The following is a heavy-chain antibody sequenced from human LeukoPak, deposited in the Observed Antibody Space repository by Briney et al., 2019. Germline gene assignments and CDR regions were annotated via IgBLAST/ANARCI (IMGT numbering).Heavy chain of an antibody. D-gene: IGHD3-3*01. CDR2: ISFDGSNK. CDR3: AREQYDFWSGSNADY. CDR1: GFTFSSYA. V-gene: IGHV3-30-3*01. J-gene: IGHJ4*02. Sequence: GGSLRLSCAASGFTFSSYAMHWVRQAPGKGLEWVAVISFDGSNKYYTDSVKGRFTISRDNSKNTLYLQMNSLRAEDTAVYYCAREQYDFWSGSNADYWGQGTLVTVSS.